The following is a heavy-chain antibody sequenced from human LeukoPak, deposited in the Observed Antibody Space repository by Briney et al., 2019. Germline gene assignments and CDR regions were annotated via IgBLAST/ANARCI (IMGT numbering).Heavy chain of an antibody. CDR2: IYRSGST. Sequence: SETLSLTCTVSGYFISSGYYWGWIRQPPGKGLEWIGTIYRSGSTYSNPSLRGRVTISVDTSKNQFSLKLSSVTAADTAVYYCARTGAGYYYYYMDVWGKGTTVTVSS. J-gene: IGHJ6*03. CDR3: ARTGAGYYYYYMDV. V-gene: IGHV4-38-2*02. CDR1: GYFISSGYY. D-gene: IGHD1-26*01.